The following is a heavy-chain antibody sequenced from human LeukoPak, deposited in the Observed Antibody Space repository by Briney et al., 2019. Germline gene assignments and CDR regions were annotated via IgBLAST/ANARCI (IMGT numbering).Heavy chain of an antibody. J-gene: IGHJ4*02. D-gene: IGHD3-22*01. CDR2: ISYDGSNK. CDR3: ARGESYYDSSGYFLYFDY. Sequence: PGGSLRLSCAASGFTLSSYAMHWVRQAPGKGLEWVAVISYDGSNKYYADSVKGRFTISRDNSKNTLYLQMNSLRAEDTAAYYCARGESYYDSSGYFLYFDYWGQGTLVTVSS. CDR1: GFTLSSYA. V-gene: IGHV3-30*04.